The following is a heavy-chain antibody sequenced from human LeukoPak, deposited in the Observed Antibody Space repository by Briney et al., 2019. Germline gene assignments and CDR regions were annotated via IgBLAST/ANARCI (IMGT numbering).Heavy chain of an antibody. CDR1: GNSFTSYW. Sequence: RGESLKISCKASGNSFTSYWIGWVRQMPGKGLEWIGIIYPDDSDTRYSPSFQGQVTISADKSISTAYLQWSSLKASDTAMYYCASLPRGSSGWNYFYYWGQGTLVTVSS. CDR2: IYPDDSDT. V-gene: IGHV5-51*01. CDR3: ASLPRGSSGWNYFYY. J-gene: IGHJ4*02. D-gene: IGHD6-19*01.